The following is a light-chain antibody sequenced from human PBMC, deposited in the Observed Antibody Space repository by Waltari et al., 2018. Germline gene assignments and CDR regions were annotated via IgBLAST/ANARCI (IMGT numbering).Light chain of an antibody. J-gene: IGKJ1*01. CDR3: QQFVSSPRT. Sequence: VLTQSPGTLSLSPGEKATLSCRASQSISNNNLLWYQQKPGQAPRVLIYGTSNSATGTPDRFRGSGSGTDFTITISRLEPEDFAVYYCQQFVSSPRTFGQGTKVEFK. V-gene: IGKV3-20*01. CDR1: QSISNNN. CDR2: GTS.